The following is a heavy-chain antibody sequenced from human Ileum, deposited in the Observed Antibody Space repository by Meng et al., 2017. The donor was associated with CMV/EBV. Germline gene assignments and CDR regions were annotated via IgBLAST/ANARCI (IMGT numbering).Heavy chain of an antibody. CDR2: ISYDGSNK. CDR3: ARDHQIDY. J-gene: IGHJ4*02. CDR1: GFTFSSYA. Sequence: LKLSCAASGFTFSSYAMHWVRQAPGKGLEWVAVISYDGSNKYYADSVKGRFTISRDNSKNTLYLQMNSLRAEDTAVYYCARDHQIDYWGQGTLVTVSS. V-gene: IGHV3-30*04.